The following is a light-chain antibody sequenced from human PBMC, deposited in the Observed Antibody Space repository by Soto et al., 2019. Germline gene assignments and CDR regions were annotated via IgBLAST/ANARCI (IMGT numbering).Light chain of an antibody. CDR3: QQYGTSPLT. CDR1: QSVGSTY. V-gene: IGKV3-20*01. J-gene: IGKJ3*01. Sequence: EIVLTQSPGTLSLSPGERATLSCRASQSVGSTYLAWYQQKPGQAPKLLIYGVSRRATGIPDRFSGSGSGTDFTLTSSRLEPEDFALYYCQQYGTSPLTFGPGTKVDI. CDR2: GVS.